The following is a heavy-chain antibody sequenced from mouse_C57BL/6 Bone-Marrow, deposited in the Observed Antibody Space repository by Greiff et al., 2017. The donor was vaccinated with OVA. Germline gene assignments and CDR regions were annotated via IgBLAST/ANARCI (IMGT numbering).Heavy chain of an antibody. CDR2: IDPENGDT. CDR3: TSYDGYYGNY. V-gene: IGHV14-4*01. D-gene: IGHD2-3*01. Sequence: VQLKESGAELVRPGASVKLSCTASGFNIKDDYMHWVKQRPEQGLEWIGWIDPENGDTEYASKFQGKATITADTSSNTAYLQLSSLTSEDTAVYYCTSYDGYYGNYWGQGTTLTVSS. CDR1: GFNIKDDY. J-gene: IGHJ2*01.